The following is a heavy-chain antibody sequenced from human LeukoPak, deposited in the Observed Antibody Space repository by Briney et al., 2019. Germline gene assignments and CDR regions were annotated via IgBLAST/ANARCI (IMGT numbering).Heavy chain of an antibody. CDR3: AKSRGESRGASNY. CDR2: ISGSGDTT. Sequence: GGSLRLSCGASGFTFSSYAMNWVRQAPGKGLEWVSFISGSGDTTYYADSVKGRFTISRDKSKNTLYLQMNSLRAEDTAVYYCAKSRGESRGASNYWGQGTLVTVSS. V-gene: IGHV3-23*01. CDR1: GFTFSSYA. D-gene: IGHD1-26*01. J-gene: IGHJ4*02.